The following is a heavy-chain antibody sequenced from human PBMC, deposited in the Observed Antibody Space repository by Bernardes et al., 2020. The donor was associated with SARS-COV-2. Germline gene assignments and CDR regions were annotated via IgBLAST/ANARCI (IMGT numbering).Heavy chain of an antibody. V-gene: IGHV3-9*01. CDR3: AKVATRYGDYQNPFWYFDL. J-gene: IGHJ2*01. D-gene: IGHD4-17*01. CDR2: ISWNGGNL. Sequence: GGSLRLSCAASGFTFGDHAMHWVRQGPGKGLEWVSHISWNGGNLGYADSVKGRFAISRDNVKNSLSLEMNSLRPEDTAFYFCAKVATRYGDYQNPFWYFDLWGPGTLVSVSS. CDR1: GFTFGDHA.